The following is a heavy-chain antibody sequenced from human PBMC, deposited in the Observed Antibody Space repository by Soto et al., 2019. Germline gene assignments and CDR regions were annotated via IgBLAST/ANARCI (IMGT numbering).Heavy chain of an antibody. V-gene: IGHV3-30*18. CDR2: ISYDGSNK. J-gene: IGHJ6*02. CDR3: AKDYSNYLPYYYYGMDV. D-gene: IGHD4-4*01. CDR1: GFTFSSYG. Sequence: GGSLRLSCAASGFTFSSYGMHWVRQAPGKGLEWVAVISYDGSNKYYADSVKGRFTISRDNSKNTLYLQMNSLRAEDTAVYYCAKDYSNYLPYYYYGMDVWGQGTTVTV.